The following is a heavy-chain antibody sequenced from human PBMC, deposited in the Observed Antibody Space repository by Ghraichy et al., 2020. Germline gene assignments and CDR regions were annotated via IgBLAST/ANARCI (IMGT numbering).Heavy chain of an antibody. D-gene: IGHD6-19*01. CDR3: AGGRRWLVLSGGGLDY. Sequence: GGSLRLSCAASGFTFSDYYMSWIRQAPGKGLEWVSYISSSGSTIYYADSVKGRFTISRDNAKNSLYLQMNSLRAEDTAVYYCAGGRRWLVLSGGGLDYWGQATLITVSS. J-gene: IGHJ4*02. CDR2: ISSSGSTI. V-gene: IGHV3-11*01. CDR1: GFTFSDYY.